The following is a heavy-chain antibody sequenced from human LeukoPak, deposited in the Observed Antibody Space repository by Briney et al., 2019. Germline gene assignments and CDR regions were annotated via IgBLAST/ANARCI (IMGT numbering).Heavy chain of an antibody. Sequence: GGSLRLSCAASGFTFDDYAMHWVRQAPGKGLEWVSGISWNSGSIGYADSVKGRFTISRDNAKNSLYLQMNSLRAEDMALYYCAKAFSPVLVPFLMDVWGKGTTVTVSS. J-gene: IGHJ6*04. CDR2: ISWNSGSI. D-gene: IGHD3-3*01. CDR3: AKAFSPVLVPFLMDV. CDR1: GFTFDDYA. V-gene: IGHV3-9*03.